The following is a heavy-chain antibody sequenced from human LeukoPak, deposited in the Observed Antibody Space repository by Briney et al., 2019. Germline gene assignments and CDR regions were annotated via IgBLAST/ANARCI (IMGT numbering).Heavy chain of an antibody. D-gene: IGHD6-19*01. J-gene: IGHJ6*03. CDR2: IYYSGST. CDR1: GGSISSYY. Sequence: SETLSLTCTVSGGSISSYYWSWIRQPPGKGLEWIGYIYYSGSTNYNPSLKSRVTISVDTSKNQFSLKLSSVTAADTAVYYCARGLDSSGRFPYYYYYMDVWGKGTTVTVSS. CDR3: ARGLDSSGRFPYYYYYMDV. V-gene: IGHV4-59*01.